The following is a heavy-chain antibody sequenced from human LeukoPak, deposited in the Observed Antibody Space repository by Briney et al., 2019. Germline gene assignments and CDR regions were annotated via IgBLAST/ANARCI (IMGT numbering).Heavy chain of an antibody. J-gene: IGHJ5*02. CDR3: ASGSNYYYNWNL. D-gene: IGHD1-20*01. CDR1: GFTVSSNY. CDR2: IYSGGSA. V-gene: IGHV3-53*01. Sequence: PGGSLRLSCAASGFTVSSNYMSWVRQAPGKGLEWVSVIYSGGSAYYADSVKGRFIISRDNSKNTLYLQMNSLRAEDTAVYYCASGSNYYYNWNLWGQGTLVTVSS.